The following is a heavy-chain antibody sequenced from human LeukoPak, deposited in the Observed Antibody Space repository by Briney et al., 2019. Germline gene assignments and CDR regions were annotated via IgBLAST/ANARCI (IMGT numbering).Heavy chain of an antibody. D-gene: IGHD3-10*01. CDR3: ASNMVRGPGLWYYGMDV. Sequence: SETLSLTCAVYGGPFSGYYWSWIRQPPGKGLEWIGEINHSGSTNYNPSLKSRVTISVDTSKNQFSLKLSSVTAAVTAVYYCASNMVRGPGLWYYGMDVWGKGTTVTVSS. V-gene: IGHV4-34*01. J-gene: IGHJ6*04. CDR2: INHSGST. CDR1: GGPFSGYY.